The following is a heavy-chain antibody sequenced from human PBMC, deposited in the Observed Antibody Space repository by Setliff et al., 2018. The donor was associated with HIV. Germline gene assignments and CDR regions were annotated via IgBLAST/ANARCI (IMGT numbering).Heavy chain of an antibody. V-gene: IGHV4-59*12. CDR1: GGSISSFF. Sequence: SETLSLTCTVSGGSISSFFWSWIRQPPGKGLEWIGHISYSVSTYYNPSLKSRVTISVDTSKNQFSLKLSSVTAADTAVYFCATFSWGGWDNTFNDYWGQGTLVTVSS. D-gene: IGHD1-26*01. J-gene: IGHJ4*02. CDR3: ATFSWGGWDNTFNDY. CDR2: ISYSVST.